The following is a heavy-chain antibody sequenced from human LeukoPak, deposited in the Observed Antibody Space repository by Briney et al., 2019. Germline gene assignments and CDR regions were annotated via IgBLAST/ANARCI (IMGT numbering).Heavy chain of an antibody. CDR1: GFTFSSYW. Sequence: PGGSLRLSCAASGFTFSSYWMSWVRQAPGKGLEWVANIKQDGSEKYYVDSVKGRFTISRDNAKNSLYLQMNSLRAGDTAVYYCARAPHAGWFDPWGQGTLVTVSS. V-gene: IGHV3-7*01. CDR3: ARAPHAGWFDP. J-gene: IGHJ5*02. CDR2: IKQDGSEK.